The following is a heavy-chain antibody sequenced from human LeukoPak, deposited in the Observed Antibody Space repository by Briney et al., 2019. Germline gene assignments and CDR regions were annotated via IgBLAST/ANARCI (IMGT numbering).Heavy chain of an antibody. CDR1: GFTFSSYG. D-gene: IGHD4-17*01. J-gene: IGHJ4*02. CDR2: ISYDGSNK. Sequence: GGSLRLSCAASGFTFSSYGMHWVRQAPGKGLEWVAVISYDGSNKYYADSVKGRFTISRDDSKNTLYLQMNSLRAEDRAVYYCARTGLTYLITVTTWFDYWGQGTLVTVSS. CDR3: ARTGLTYLITVTTWFDY. V-gene: IGHV3-30*03.